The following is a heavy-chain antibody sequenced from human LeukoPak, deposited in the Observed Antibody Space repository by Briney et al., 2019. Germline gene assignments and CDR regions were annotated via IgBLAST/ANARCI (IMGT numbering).Heavy chain of an antibody. CDR2: IYHSGST. J-gene: IGHJ4*02. D-gene: IGHD3-3*02. V-gene: IGHV4-38-2*02. CDR1: GYSISSGYY. CDR3: AALDPQLASLDY. Sequence: SETLSRTCTVSGYSISSGYYWGWIRQPPGKGLEWIGSIYHSGSTYYNPSLKSRVIISVDTSKNQFSLKLSSVTAADTAVYYCAALDPQLASLDYWGQGTLVTVSS.